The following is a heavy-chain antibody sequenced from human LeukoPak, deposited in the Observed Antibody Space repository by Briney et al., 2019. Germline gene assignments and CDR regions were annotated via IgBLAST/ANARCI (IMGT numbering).Heavy chain of an antibody. CDR3: AREDPRTKVPEGMDV. J-gene: IGHJ6*02. V-gene: IGHV4-59*01. D-gene: IGHD4/OR15-4a*01. CDR2: IYYSGTT. CDR1: GGSISHYY. Sequence: SETLSLTYTVSGGSISHYYWSWIRQPPGKGLEWIGYIYYSGTTNYNPSLKSRVTISVDTSKNQFSLKLNSVTAADTDVYYCAREDPRTKVPEGMDVWGQGTTVTVSS.